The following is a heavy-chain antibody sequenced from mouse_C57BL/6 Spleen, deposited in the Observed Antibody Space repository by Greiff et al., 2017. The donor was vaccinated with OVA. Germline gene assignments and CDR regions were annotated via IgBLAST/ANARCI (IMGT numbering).Heavy chain of an antibody. CDR3: THYYYGSSPAWFAY. CDR2: IDPENGDT. CDR1: GFNIKDDY. Sequence: EVKLQESGAELVRPGASVKLSCTASGFNIKDDYMHWVKQRPEQGLEWIGWIDPENGDTEYASKFQGKATITADTSSNTAYLQLSSLTSEDTAVYYCTHYYYGSSPAWFAYWGQGTLVTVSA. V-gene: IGHV14-4*01. D-gene: IGHD1-1*01. J-gene: IGHJ3*01.